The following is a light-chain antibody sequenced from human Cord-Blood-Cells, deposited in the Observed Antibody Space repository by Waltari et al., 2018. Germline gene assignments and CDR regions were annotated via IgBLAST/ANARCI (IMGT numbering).Light chain of an antibody. CDR1: SSNIGNNY. V-gene: IGLV1-51*01. J-gene: IGLJ2*01. CDR2: DNN. Sequence: QSVLTQPPSVSAAPGQKVTISCPGSSSNIGNNYLSRYQQLPGTAPKLLSYDNNKRPSGIPDRFSGSKSGTSATLGITGLQTGDEADYYCGTWDSSLSAVVFGGGTKLTVL. CDR3: GTWDSSLSAVV.